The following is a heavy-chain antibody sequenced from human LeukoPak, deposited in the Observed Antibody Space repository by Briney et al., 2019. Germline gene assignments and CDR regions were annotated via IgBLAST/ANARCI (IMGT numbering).Heavy chain of an antibody. CDR1: GFTFSSYC. CDR3: AKKSRGSGSYYGDY. Sequence: GGSLRLSCAASGFTFSSYCMTWVRQAPGKGLEWVSAISGSGGSTYYADSVKGRFTISRDNSKNTLYLQMNSLRAEDTAVYYCAKKSRGSGSYYGDYWGQGILVTVSS. J-gene: IGHJ4*02. CDR2: ISGSGGST. D-gene: IGHD3-10*01. V-gene: IGHV3-23*01.